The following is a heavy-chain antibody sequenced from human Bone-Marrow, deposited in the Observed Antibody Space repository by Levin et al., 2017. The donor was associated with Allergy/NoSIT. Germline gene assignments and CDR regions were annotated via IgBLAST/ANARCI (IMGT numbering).Heavy chain of an antibody. CDR2: INPNSGGT. D-gene: IGHD2-2*01. CDR1: GYTFTGYY. Sequence: ASVKVSCKASGYTFTGYYMHWVRQAPGQGLEWMGWINPNSGGTNYAQKFQGRVTMTRDTSISTAYMELSRLRSDDTAVYYCARGRAFLVPAAEGCLDYWGQGTLVTVSS. V-gene: IGHV1-2*02. J-gene: IGHJ4*02. CDR3: ARGRAFLVPAAEGCLDY.